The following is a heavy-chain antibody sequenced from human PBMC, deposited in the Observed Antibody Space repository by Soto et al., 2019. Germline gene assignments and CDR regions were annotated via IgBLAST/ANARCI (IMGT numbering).Heavy chain of an antibody. Sequence: ASVKVSCKASGYTFTSYAMHWVRQAPGQRLEWMGWINAGNGNTKYSQKFQGRVTITRDTSASTAYMELSGLRSEDTAVYYCARSYCSGGSCYYYYYMDVWGKGTTVTVSS. D-gene: IGHD2-15*01. V-gene: IGHV1-3*01. CDR1: GYTFTSYA. CDR2: INAGNGNT. J-gene: IGHJ6*03. CDR3: ARSYCSGGSCYYYYYMDV.